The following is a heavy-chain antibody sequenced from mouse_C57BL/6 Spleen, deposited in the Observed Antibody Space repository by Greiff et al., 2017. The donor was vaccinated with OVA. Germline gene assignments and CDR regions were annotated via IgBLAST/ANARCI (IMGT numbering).Heavy chain of an antibody. CDR3: ARSDSNYGGLFAY. D-gene: IGHD2-5*01. Sequence: VQLQQSGAELVKPGASVKISCKASGYAFSSYWMNWVKQRPGKGLEWIGQIYPGDGDTNYNGKFKGKATLTADKSSSTAYMQLSSLTSEDSAVYFCARSDSNYGGLFAYWGQGTLVTVSA. V-gene: IGHV1-80*01. CDR2: IYPGDGDT. CDR1: GYAFSSYW. J-gene: IGHJ3*01.